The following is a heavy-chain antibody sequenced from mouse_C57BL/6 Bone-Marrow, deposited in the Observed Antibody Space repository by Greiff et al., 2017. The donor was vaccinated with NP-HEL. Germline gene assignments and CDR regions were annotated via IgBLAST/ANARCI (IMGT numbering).Heavy chain of an antibody. Sequence: QVQLQQPGAELVRPGTSVKLSCKASGYTFTSYWMHWVKQWPGQGLEWIGVIDPSDSYTNYNQKFKGKATLTVDTSSSTAYMQLSSLTSEDSAVYYCARVSTMDKWFAYWGQGTLVTVSA. J-gene: IGHJ3*01. CDR3: ARVSTMDKWFAY. V-gene: IGHV1-59*01. D-gene: IGHD2-1*01. CDR1: GYTFTSYW. CDR2: IDPSDSYT.